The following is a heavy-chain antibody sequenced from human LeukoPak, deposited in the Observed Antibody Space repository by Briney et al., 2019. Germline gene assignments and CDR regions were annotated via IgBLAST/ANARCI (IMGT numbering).Heavy chain of an antibody. J-gene: IGHJ4*02. Sequence: SETLSLTCAVYGGSFSGYYWSWICQPPGKGLEWIGEINHSGSTNYNPSLKSRVTISVDTSKNQFSLKLSSVTAADTAVYYCARLPPRSAAATVDYWGQGTLVTVSS. V-gene: IGHV4-34*01. D-gene: IGHD6-13*01. CDR1: GGSFSGYY. CDR2: INHSGST. CDR3: ARLPPRSAAATVDY.